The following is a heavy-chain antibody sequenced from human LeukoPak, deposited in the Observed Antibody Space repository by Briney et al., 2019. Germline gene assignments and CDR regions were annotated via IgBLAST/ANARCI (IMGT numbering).Heavy chain of an antibody. CDR1: GGSISSGSYY. V-gene: IGHV4-39*01. D-gene: IGHD3-10*01. CDR3: ARQTGSGLFSLP. Sequence: TSETLSLTCTVSGGSISSGSYYWSWIRQPAGKGLEWIGEINHSGSTNYNPSLKSRVTISVDTSKNQFSLKLSSVTAADTAVYYCARQTGSGLFSLPGGQGTLVTVSS. CDR2: INHSGST. J-gene: IGHJ4*02.